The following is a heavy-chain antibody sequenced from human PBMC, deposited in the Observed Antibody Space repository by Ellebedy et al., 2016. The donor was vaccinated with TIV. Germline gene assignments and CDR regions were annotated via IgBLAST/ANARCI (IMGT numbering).Heavy chain of an antibody. Sequence: SETLSLTCAVSGGSISSSYWWSWVRQPPGKGLEWIGEISHSGSTDYNQSLKSRVTISADKSKNQFSLKLNSVTAADTAVYYCARSSGWYALDYWGQGTLVTVSS. V-gene: IGHV4-4*02. CDR1: GGSISSSYW. CDR2: ISHSGST. J-gene: IGHJ4*02. D-gene: IGHD6-19*01. CDR3: ARSSGWYALDY.